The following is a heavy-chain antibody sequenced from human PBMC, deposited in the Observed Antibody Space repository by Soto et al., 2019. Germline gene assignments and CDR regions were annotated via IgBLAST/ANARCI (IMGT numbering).Heavy chain of an antibody. D-gene: IGHD6-19*01. J-gene: IGHJ4*02. Sequence: QVQLVESGGGVVQPGRSLRLSCAASGFTFSSYGMHWVRQAPGKGLEWVAVISYDGSNKYYADSVKGRFTISRDNSKNTLYLQMNSLRAEETAVYYCAKGRGWRAVAGTIDYWGQGTLVTVSS. CDR2: ISYDGSNK. V-gene: IGHV3-30*18. CDR3: AKGRGWRAVAGTIDY. CDR1: GFTFSSYG.